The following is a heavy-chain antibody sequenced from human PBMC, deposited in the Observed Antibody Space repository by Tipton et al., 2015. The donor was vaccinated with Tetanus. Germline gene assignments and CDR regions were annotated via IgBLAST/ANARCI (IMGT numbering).Heavy chain of an antibody. J-gene: IGHJ5*02. CDR3: ARDQGGGRVARLNWFGP. V-gene: IGHV3-21*01. CDR1: KFSFSRHS. Sequence: SLRLSCAASKFSFSRHSMNWVRQAPGKGLEWVSSISSGSTYIYYADSVKGRFTISRDNAKNSLYLLMDSLRAEDTAVYYCARDQGGGRVARLNWFGPWGQGTLVTVSS. D-gene: IGHD3-16*01. CDR2: ISSGSTYI.